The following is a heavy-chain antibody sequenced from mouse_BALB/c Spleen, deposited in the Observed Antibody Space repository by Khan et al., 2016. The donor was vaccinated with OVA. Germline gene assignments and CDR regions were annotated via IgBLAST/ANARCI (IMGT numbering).Heavy chain of an antibody. CDR3: ARHGSTSWFAY. Sequence: VQLKQSGPELMKPGASVKISCKATGYSFSTYYIHWVTRSHGKTLEWIGYIDPFSGGATYNQKFKGKATLTVEKSSSTAYMHLTSLTSEDSAVYCCARHGSTSWFAYWGQGTLVTVSA. J-gene: IGHJ3*01. CDR1: GYSFSTYY. CDR2: IDPFSGGA. D-gene: IGHD1-1*01. V-gene: IGHV1S135*01.